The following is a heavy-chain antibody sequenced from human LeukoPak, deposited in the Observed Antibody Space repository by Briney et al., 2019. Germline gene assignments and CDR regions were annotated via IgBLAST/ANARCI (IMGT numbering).Heavy chain of an antibody. Sequence: PGGSLRLSCAASGFTFSSYWMHWVRQAPGKGLVWVSRINSDGSSTSYADSVKGRFTISRDNAKNTLYLQMNSLRAEDTAVYYCARSPSFWSGYRYYYYGMDVWGQGTTVTVSS. D-gene: IGHD3-3*01. CDR3: ARSPSFWSGYRYYYYGMDV. J-gene: IGHJ6*02. CDR2: INSDGSST. V-gene: IGHV3-74*01. CDR1: GFTFSSYW.